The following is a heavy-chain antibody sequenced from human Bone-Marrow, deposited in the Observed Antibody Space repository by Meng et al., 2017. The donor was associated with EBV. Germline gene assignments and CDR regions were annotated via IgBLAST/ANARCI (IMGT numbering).Heavy chain of an antibody. CDR3: ARERWGITMIVEPFDY. D-gene: IGHD3-22*01. CDR2: ISADNGNT. Sequence: QVQLVQSGTGMQKPGASVKVSCKSSGYTFPRYGISWVRQAPGQGLEWMGWISADNGNTHYAQKLQGRVTMTTDTSTSTAYMELRSLRSDDTAVYYCARERWGITMIVEPFDYWGQGTLVTVSS. J-gene: IGHJ4*02. V-gene: IGHV1-18*01. CDR1: GYTFPRYG.